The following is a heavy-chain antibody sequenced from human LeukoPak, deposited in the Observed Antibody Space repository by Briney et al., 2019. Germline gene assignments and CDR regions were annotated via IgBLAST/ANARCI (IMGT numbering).Heavy chain of an antibody. J-gene: IGHJ3*02. CDR3: ARQAFGGVIASAFDI. CDR1: GGSIISYY. D-gene: IGHD3-16*01. Sequence: SETLSLTCTVSGGSIISYYWTWIRQPPGKGLEWIGNIYYSGSTSYNPSLRSRVTISVDTSKNQFSLKLTSVTAADTAVYYCARQAFGGVIASAFDIWGQGTMVTVSA. V-gene: IGHV4-59*08. CDR2: IYYSGST.